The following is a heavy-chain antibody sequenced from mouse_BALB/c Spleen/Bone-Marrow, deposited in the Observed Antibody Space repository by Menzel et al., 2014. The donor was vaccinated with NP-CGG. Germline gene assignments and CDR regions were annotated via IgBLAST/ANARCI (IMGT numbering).Heavy chain of an antibody. J-gene: IGHJ3*01. V-gene: IGHV1-77*01. D-gene: IGHD2-1*01. Sequence: QVQLKESGAELARPGTSVKLSCKASGYTFTDYYMNWVKQRTGQGLEWIGEIYPGSGNTYYNEKFKGRATLTADKSSSTVNIHLSSLTSEDSAVYFCARDHYGNYEGFDYWGQGTLVTVSA. CDR1: GYTFTDYY. CDR3: ARDHYGNYEGFDY. CDR2: IYPGSGNT.